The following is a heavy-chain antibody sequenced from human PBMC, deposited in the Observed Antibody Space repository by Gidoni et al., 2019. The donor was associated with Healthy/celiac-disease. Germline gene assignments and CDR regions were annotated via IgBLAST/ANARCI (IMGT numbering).Heavy chain of an antibody. CDR2: ISAYNGNT. CDR1: GYTFTSYG. CDR3: ARDPNRGEDIVVVPAGRYYYYYGMDV. V-gene: IGHV1-18*04. J-gene: IGHJ6*02. D-gene: IGHD2-2*01. Sequence: QVQLVQSGAEVKKPGASVKVSCKASGYTFTSYGISWVRQAPGQGLEWMGWISAYNGNTNYAQKLQGRVTMTTDTSTSTAYMELRSLRSDDTAVYYCARDPNRGEDIVVVPAGRYYYYYGMDVWGQGTTVTVSS.